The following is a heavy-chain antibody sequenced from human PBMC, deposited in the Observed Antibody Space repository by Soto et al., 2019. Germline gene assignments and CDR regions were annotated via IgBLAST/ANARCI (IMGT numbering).Heavy chain of an antibody. J-gene: IGHJ4*02. CDR3: TRFTGATGLDY. D-gene: IGHD1-7*01. V-gene: IGHV2-5*02. CDR1: GFSLSTSGVG. CDR2: IYWDDDK. Sequence: QITLKESGPTLVKPTQTLTLTCTFSGFSLSTSGVGVGWIRQPPGKALEWLALIYWDDDKRYSPSLKNSLTITKDTSKNQVVLTMTNMDPVDTGTYYCTRFTGATGLDYWGQGTLVTVSS.